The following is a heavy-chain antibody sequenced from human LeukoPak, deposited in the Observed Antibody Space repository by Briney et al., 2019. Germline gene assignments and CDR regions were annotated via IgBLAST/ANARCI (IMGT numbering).Heavy chain of an antibody. V-gene: IGHV4-30-2*01. CDR3: ARGTYYYDSSGYQLFNWFDP. D-gene: IGHD3-22*01. CDR2: IYHSGST. CDR1: GGSISSGGYP. Sequence: SQTLSLTCAVSGGSISSGGYPWSWIRQPPGKGLEWIGYIYHSGSTYYNPSLKSRVTISVDRSKNQFFLKLSSVTAADTAVYYCARGTYYYDSSGYQLFNWFDPWGQGTLVTVSS. J-gene: IGHJ5*02.